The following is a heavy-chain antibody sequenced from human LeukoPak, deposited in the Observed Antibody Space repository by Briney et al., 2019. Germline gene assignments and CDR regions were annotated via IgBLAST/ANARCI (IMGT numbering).Heavy chain of an antibody. CDR3: ARVDGLVDYGMDV. J-gene: IGHJ6*01. D-gene: IGHD3/OR15-3a*01. CDR1: GGSIRRYY. Sequence: PETLSLTRAVSGGSIRRYYWSCIPEPAGKGLEWSGRIYTSGSANNNPSLKSRVTMSVDTSKSQFSLKLSSVTAADTAVYYCARVDGLVDYGMDVWGPGTTVTVSS. V-gene: IGHV4-4*07. CDR2: IYTSGSA.